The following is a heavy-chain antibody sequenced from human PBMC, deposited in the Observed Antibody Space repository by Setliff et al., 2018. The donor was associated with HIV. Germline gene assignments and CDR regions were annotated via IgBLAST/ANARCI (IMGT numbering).Heavy chain of an antibody. V-gene: IGHV1-69*05. Sequence: SVKVSCKASGGTFSSYAISWVRQAPGQGLEWMGGIIPIFGTANYAQKFQGRVTITTDESTSTAYMELSSLRSEDTAVYYCARDRGRWLQSWEGRGVAFDIWGQGTMVTVSS. CDR2: IIPIFGTA. D-gene: IGHD1-26*01. J-gene: IGHJ3*02. CDR1: GGTFSSYA. CDR3: ARDRGRWLQSWEGRGVAFDI.